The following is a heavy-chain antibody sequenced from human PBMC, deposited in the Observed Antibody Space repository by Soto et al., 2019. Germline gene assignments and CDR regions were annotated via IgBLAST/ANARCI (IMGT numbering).Heavy chain of an antibody. Sequence: ASVKVSCKASGYTFSSYGISWVRQAPGQGLEWMGWISAYNGRTNYARRLQGRVTMTTDTSTSTAYMELRSLRSDDTAVYYCARTPIVVVVAATPADYWGQGTLVTVSS. J-gene: IGHJ4*02. CDR3: ARTPIVVVVAATPADY. CDR2: ISAYNGRT. CDR1: GYTFSSYG. D-gene: IGHD2-15*01. V-gene: IGHV1-18*01.